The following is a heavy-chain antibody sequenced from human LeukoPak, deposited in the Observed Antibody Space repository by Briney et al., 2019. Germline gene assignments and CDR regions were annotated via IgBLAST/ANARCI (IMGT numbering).Heavy chain of an antibody. J-gene: IGHJ4*02. V-gene: IGHV3-53*01. CDR2: IYSDNK. CDR3: ARRAGAYSHPYDY. Sequence: PGGSLRLSCTVSGFTVSSNSMSWVRQAPGKGLEWVSFIYSDNKHYSDSVKGRFTISRDNSKNTLYLQMNSLSAEDTAVYYCARRAGAYSHPYDYWGQGTLVTVSS. CDR1: GFTVSSNS. D-gene: IGHD4/OR15-4a*01.